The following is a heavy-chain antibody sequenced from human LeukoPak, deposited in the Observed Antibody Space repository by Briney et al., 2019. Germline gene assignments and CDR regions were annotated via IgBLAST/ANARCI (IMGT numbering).Heavy chain of an antibody. CDR1: GFTFSSYW. J-gene: IGHJ5*02. D-gene: IGHD1-7*01. V-gene: IGHV3-7*01. CDR3: ARGTMMSNWNYVPNWFDP. CDR2: IKQDGSEK. Sequence: GGSLRLSCAASGFTFSSYWMSWVRQAPGKGLEWVANIKQDGSEKYYVDSVKGRFTISRDNAKNSLYLQMNSLRAEDTAVYYCARGTMMSNWNYVPNWFDPWGQGTLVTVSS.